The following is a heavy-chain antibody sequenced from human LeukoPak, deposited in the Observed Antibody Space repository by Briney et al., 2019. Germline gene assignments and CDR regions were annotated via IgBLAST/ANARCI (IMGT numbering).Heavy chain of an antibody. CDR3: ARPNRGYDFWSGYYRY. CDR2: IHPGDSDT. D-gene: IGHD3-3*01. V-gene: IGHV5-51*01. CDR1: GYSFTSYW. Sequence: GESLKISCKGSGYSFTSYWIGWVRQMPGKGLEWMGIIHPGDSDTRYSPSFQGQVTISADKSISTAYLQWSSLKASDTAMYYCARPNRGYDFWSGYYRYWGQGTLVSVSS. J-gene: IGHJ4*02.